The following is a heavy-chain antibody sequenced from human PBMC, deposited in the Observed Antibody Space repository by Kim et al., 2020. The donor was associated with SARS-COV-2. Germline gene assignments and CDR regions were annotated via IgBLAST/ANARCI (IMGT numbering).Heavy chain of an antibody. CDR2: IYYSGST. V-gene: IGHV4-59*13. J-gene: IGHJ3*02. CDR1: GGSISSYY. D-gene: IGHD4-17*01. CDR3: ARGVHLYGDYGGSAFDI. Sequence: SETLSLTCTVSGGSISSYYWSWIRQPPGKGLEWIGYIYYSGSTNYNPSLKSRVTISVDTSKNQFSLKLSSVTAADTAVYYCARGVHLYGDYGGSAFDIWGQGTMVTVSS.